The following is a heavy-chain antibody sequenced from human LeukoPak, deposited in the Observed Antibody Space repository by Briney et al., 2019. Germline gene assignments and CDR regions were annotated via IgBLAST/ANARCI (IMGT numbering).Heavy chain of an antibody. CDR2: MYYSGTT. CDR1: GGSISSGSYY. J-gene: IGHJ4*02. V-gene: IGHV4-39*01. CDR3: ARLIVGATSVEY. D-gene: IGHD1-26*01. Sequence: SETLSLTCTVSGGSISSGSYYWGWIRQPPGKGLEWIASMYYSGTTFYSPSLKSRVTISVDTSKNQLSLKLGSVTAADTAVYYCARLIVGATSVEYWGQGTLVTVSS.